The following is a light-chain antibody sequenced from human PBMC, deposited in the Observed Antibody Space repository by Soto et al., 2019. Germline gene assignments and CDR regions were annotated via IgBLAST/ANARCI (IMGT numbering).Light chain of an antibody. J-gene: IGLJ1*01. CDR1: SSDVGRYNY. CDR3: SSFTRSSSFV. CDR2: DVS. Sequence: QSALAQPSSVSLAPGHSITISCTRTSSDVGRYNYVSWFQQHPGKAPKLLIYDVSNWPSGVSDLFSGYKSGNTASLIISGLQAEDEVDYYCSSFTRSSSFVFGAGTKVT. V-gene: IGLV2-14*01.